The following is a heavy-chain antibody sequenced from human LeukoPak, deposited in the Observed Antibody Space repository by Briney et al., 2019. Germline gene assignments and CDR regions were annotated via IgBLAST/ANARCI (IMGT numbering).Heavy chain of an antibody. CDR2: INHSGST. CDR1: GGSFSGYY. V-gene: IGHV4-34*01. J-gene: IGHJ4*02. D-gene: IGHD3-10*01. CDR3: ARGRSDITQSKYCFDY. Sequence: SETLSLTCAVYGGSFSGYYWSWIRQPPGKGLEWIGEINHSGSTNYNPSLKSRVTISVDTSKNQFSLKLSSVTAADTAVYYCARGRSDITQSKYCFDYWGRGTLVTVSS.